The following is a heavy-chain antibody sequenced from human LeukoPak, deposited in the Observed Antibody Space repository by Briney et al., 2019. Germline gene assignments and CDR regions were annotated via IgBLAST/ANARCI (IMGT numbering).Heavy chain of an antibody. D-gene: IGHD4-23*01. V-gene: IGHV4-38-2*01. CDR1: GYSISSGYY. J-gene: IGHJ2*01. Sequence: SETLSLTCAVSGYSISSGYYWGWIRQPPGKGLEWIGSIYHSGSTYYNPSLKSRVTISVDTSKNQFSLKLSSVTAADTAVYYCARTDITTVVTPWYFDLWGRGTLVTVSS. CDR3: ARTDITTVVTPWYFDL. CDR2: IYHSGST.